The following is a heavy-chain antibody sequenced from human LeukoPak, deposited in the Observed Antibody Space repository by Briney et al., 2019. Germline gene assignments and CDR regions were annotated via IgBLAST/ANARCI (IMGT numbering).Heavy chain of an antibody. CDR2: ISGSGGNT. D-gene: IGHD1-26*01. Sequence: GGSLRLSCAASGFTFTSYAMSWVRQAPGKGLEWVSTISGSGGNTYYADSVKGRFTISRDNSENTLFLQMNSLRAEDTAVYYCAKTMGAIDHDYWGQGALVTVSS. CDR3: AKTMGAIDHDY. CDR1: GFTFTSYA. V-gene: IGHV3-23*01. J-gene: IGHJ4*02.